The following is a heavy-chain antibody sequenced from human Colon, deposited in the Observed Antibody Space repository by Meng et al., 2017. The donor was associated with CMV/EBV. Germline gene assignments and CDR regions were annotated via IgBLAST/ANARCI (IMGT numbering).Heavy chain of an antibody. J-gene: IGHJ4*02. V-gene: IGHV3-21*06. CDR1: GFTFSSYT. D-gene: IGHD3-3*01. Sequence: GGSLRLSCTASGFTFSSYTMNWVRQAPGKGLEWVSSISTSSTYIFYADSVKGRFTISRDNAKNLVSLQMNDLRAEDTALYYRVRDLAVFGVVSENFWGQGTLVTVSS. CDR3: VRDLAVFGVVSENF. CDR2: ISTSSTYI.